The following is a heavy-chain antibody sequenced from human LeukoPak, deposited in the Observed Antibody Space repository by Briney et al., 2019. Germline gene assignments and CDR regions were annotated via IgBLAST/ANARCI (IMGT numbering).Heavy chain of an antibody. V-gene: IGHV4-59*08. CDR1: GGSISSYY. CDR2: IYYSGST. CDR3: AGHHDSSGYPIDY. D-gene: IGHD3-22*01. Sequence: SETLSLTCTVSGGSISSYYWSWIRQPPGKGLEWIGYIYYSGSTNYNPSLKSRVTISVDTSKNQFSLKLSSVTAADTAVYYCAGHHDSSGYPIDYWGQGTLVTVSS. J-gene: IGHJ4*02.